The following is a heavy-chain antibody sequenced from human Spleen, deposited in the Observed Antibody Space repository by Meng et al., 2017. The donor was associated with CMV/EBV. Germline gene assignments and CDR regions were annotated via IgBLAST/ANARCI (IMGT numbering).Heavy chain of an antibody. D-gene: IGHD2-2*01. CDR3: ARAIVPAALYGMDV. V-gene: IGHV3-11*01. Sequence: GESLKISCAASGCSFNDYYMSWIRQAPGKGLEYVSYISSSGSIIYYADSVKGRFTISRDNAKKSLFLQMNSLRAEDTALYYCARAIVPAALYGMDVWGQGTTVTVSS. J-gene: IGHJ6*02. CDR1: GCSFNDYY. CDR2: ISSSGSII.